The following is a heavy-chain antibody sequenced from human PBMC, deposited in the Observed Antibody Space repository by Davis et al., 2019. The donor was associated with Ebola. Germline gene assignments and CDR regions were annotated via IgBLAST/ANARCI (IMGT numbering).Heavy chain of an antibody. CDR2: IISSGSTI. CDR1: GFTISSNE. CDR3: AGVYGDYDWYFDL. V-gene: IGHV3-48*03. D-gene: IGHD4-17*01. Sequence: CAASGFTISSNEMNWVRQAEGKGLEWVSYIISSGSTIYYADSVKGRFTISRDNSKNQLYLQMKSLRAEDTAVYYCAGVYGDYDWYFDLWGRGSLVSVSS. J-gene: IGHJ2*01.